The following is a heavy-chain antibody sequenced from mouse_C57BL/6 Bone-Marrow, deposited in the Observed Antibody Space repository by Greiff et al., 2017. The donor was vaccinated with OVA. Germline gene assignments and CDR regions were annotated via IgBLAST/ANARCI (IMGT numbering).Heavy chain of an antibody. CDR1: GFTFTTYA. J-gene: IGHJ3*01. CDR3: VRDQGYYGSSWFAY. V-gene: IGHV10-3*01. Sequence: EVKLVESGGGLVQPKGSLKLSCAASGFTFTTYAMHWVRQAPGTGLEWVARIRSKSSNYATYYADSVKDSFTISVYDSQSMLYLQMNNLKTEETAMYYCVRDQGYYGSSWFAYWGQGTLVTVSA. CDR2: IRSKSSNYAT. D-gene: IGHD1-1*01.